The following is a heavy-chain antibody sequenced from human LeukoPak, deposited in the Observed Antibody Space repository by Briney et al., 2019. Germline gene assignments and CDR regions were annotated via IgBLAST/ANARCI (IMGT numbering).Heavy chain of an antibody. J-gene: IGHJ4*02. CDR1: GGSFSGYY. Sequence: SETLSLTCAVYGGSFSGYYWSWIRQPPGKGLEWIGEINHSGSTNYNPSLKSRVTISVDTSKNQFSLKLSSVTAADTAVYYCARDAGNVGYFDYWGQGTLVTVSS. CDR2: INHSGST. V-gene: IGHV4-34*01. CDR3: ARDAGNVGYFDY. D-gene: IGHD1-1*01.